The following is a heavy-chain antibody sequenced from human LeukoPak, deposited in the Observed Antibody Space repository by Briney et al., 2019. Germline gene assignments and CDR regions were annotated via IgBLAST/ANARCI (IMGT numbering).Heavy chain of an antibody. Sequence: PSETLSLTCSVSGGSISRYYWSWIRQPPGKGLEWIGYIYYSGSTNYNPSLKSRVTISVDTSKNQFSLKLSSVTAADTAVYYCARRGTSIYHDAFDIWGQGTMVTVSS. CDR2: IYYSGST. J-gene: IGHJ3*02. CDR3: ARRGTSIYHDAFDI. D-gene: IGHD1-7*01. CDR1: GGSISRYY. V-gene: IGHV4-59*08.